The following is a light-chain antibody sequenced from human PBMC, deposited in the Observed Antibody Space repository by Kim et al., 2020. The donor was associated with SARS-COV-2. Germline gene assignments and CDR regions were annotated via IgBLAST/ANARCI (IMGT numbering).Light chain of an antibody. CDR2: EVS. V-gene: IGLV2-18*02. Sequence: GQSVTISFTGTSSDVGSYNRVSSYQQPPGTAPKLMIYEVSNPPAGVPDRFSGSKSGNTASLTISGLQAEDEADYYCSSYTSSSTVVFGGGTQLTVL. J-gene: IGLJ2*01. CDR1: SSDVGSYNR. CDR3: SSYTSSSTVV.